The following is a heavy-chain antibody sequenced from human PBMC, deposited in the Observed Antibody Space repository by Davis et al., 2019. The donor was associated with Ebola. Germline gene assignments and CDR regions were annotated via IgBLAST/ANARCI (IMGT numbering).Heavy chain of an antibody. J-gene: IGHJ6*02. CDR3: TREVAQVWSGVRYYYGMDV. CDR1: GFTFRDYA. V-gene: IGHV3-49*04. D-gene: IGHD3/OR15-3a*01. Sequence: PGRSLRLSCTASGFTFRDYAMAWVRQAPGKGLEWLTFIRNKTDGERTEYAASAKGRFTISRDDSKSITYLQMNSLTAEDTGVYYCTREVAQVWSGVRYYYGMDVWGQGTTVTVS. CDR2: IRNKTDGERT.